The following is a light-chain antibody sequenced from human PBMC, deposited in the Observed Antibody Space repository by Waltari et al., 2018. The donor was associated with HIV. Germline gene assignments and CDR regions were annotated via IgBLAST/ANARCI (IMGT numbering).Light chain of an antibody. CDR1: SDNVGYQG. CDR2: RND. Sequence: QAGLTQPPSVSKGLKQTATLTCAGNSDNVGYQGVAWLQQHQGHPPKRRSYRNDDRPSGVSERFSTSRSGNTAFLTITELQPEDETDYFCSAWDSSLGAWVFGGGTRLTVL. V-gene: IGLV10-54*01. J-gene: IGLJ3*02. CDR3: SAWDSSLGAWV.